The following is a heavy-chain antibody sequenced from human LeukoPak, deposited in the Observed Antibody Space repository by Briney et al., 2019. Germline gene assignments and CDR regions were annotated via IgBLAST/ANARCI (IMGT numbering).Heavy chain of an antibody. CDR3: AKGGYGSGSYFDY. V-gene: IGHV3-23*01. J-gene: IGHJ4*02. CDR2: ISGSGGST. Sequence: PGGSLRLSCAASGFTFSSYGMSWVRQAPGKGLEWVSAISGSGGSTYYADSVKGRFTISRDNSKNTLYLQMNSLRAEDTAVYYCAKGGYGSGSYFDYWGQGTLVTVSS. D-gene: IGHD3-10*01. CDR1: GFTFSSYG.